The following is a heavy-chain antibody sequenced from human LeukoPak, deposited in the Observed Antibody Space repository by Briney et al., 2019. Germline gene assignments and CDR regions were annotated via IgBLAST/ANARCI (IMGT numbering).Heavy chain of an antibody. J-gene: IGHJ6*03. CDR3: ASHSYYYDSSGTHPGYYYYYMDV. V-gene: IGHV5-51*01. CDR1: GYSFTSYW. Sequence: GESLKISCKGSGYSFTSYWIGWVRQMPGKGLEWMGIIYPGDSDTRYSPSFQCQVTISADKSISTAYLQWSSMKASDTAMYYCASHSYYYDSSGTHPGYYYYYMDVWGKGTTVTVSS. D-gene: IGHD3-22*01. CDR2: IYPGDSDT.